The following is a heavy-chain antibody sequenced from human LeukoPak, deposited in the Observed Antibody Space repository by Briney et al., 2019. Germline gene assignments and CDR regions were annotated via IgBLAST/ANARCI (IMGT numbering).Heavy chain of an antibody. D-gene: IGHD3-22*01. J-gene: IGHJ4*02. CDR2: IIPILGIA. CDR3: ARIYDSSGYYSSPTMYYFDY. Sequence: GASVKVSCKASGYTFTGYYMHWVRQAPGQGLEWMGRIIPILGIANYAQKFQGRVTITADKSTSTAYMELSSLRSEDTAVYYCARIYDSSGYYSSPTMYYFDYWGQGTLVTVSS. CDR1: GYTFTGYY. V-gene: IGHV1-69*02.